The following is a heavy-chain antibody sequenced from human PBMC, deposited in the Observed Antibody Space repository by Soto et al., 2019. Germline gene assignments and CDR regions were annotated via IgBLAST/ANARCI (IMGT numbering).Heavy chain of an antibody. Sequence: GASVKVSCTASGYSFTRYDINWVRQATGQGLEWMGWMNPNSGNTGYAQKFQGRVTMTRNTSISTAYMELSSLRSEDTAVYYCARGLDIVATAPEVVNYYYYYMDVWGKGTTVTVSS. V-gene: IGHV1-8*01. J-gene: IGHJ6*03. CDR3: ARGLDIVATAPEVVNYYYYYMDV. CDR1: GYSFTRYD. D-gene: IGHD5-12*01. CDR2: MNPNSGNT.